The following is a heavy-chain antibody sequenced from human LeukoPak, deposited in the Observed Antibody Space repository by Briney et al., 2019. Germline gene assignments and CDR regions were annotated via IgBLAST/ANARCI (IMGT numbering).Heavy chain of an antibody. V-gene: IGHV3-9*01. CDR1: GFKFDDYA. J-gene: IGHJ4*02. Sequence: PGGSLRLSCAASGFKFDDYAMHWVRQAPGKGLEWASGISWNSGSIGYADSVKGRFTMSRDNAKNSLYLQMNSLKAEDTALYYCAAARALDYWGQGSLVTVSS. CDR3: AAARALDY. D-gene: IGHD6-25*01. CDR2: ISWNSGSI.